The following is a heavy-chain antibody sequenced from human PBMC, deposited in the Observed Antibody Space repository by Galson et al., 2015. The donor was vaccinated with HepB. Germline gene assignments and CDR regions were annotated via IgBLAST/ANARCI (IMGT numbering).Heavy chain of an antibody. CDR2: ISVHNGNT. J-gene: IGHJ4*02. CDR3: ARGNYGSATSYYNYFDY. V-gene: IGHV1-18*01. D-gene: IGHD3-10*01. Sequence: SVKVSCKVSGYTFSTYGINWVRQAPGQGLEWMGGISVHNGNTKTAQKFQGRVTLTTDTSTTTAYVELMSLRSDDTAIYFCARGNYGSATSYYNYFDYWGQGTLVTVSS. CDR1: GYTFSTYG.